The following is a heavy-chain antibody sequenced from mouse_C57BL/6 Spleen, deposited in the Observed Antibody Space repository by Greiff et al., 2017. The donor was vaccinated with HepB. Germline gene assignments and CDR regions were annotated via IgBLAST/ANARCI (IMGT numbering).Heavy chain of an antibody. CDR2: FYPGSGSI. Sequence: VQLVESGAELVKPGASVKLSCKASGYTFTEYTIHWVKQRSGQGLEWIGWFYPGSGSIKYNEKFKDKATLTADKSSRTVYMELSRLTSEDSAVYFCARHEDYDGYPAWFAYWGQGTLVTVSA. D-gene: IGHD2-3*01. J-gene: IGHJ3*01. CDR3: ARHEDYDGYPAWFAY. V-gene: IGHV1-62-2*01. CDR1: GYTFTEYT.